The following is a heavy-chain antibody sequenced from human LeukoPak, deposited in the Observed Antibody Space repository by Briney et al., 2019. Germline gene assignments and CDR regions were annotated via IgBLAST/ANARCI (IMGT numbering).Heavy chain of an antibody. J-gene: IGHJ4*02. CDR2: ISGSGRST. D-gene: IGHD6-19*01. CDR1: GFTFSNCG. Sequence: GGSLTLSCAASGFTFSNCGMSWVRQAPGKGLEWVSGISGSGRSTYYAESVKGRFTISRDSSTNTLYLRVNSLRAEDTALYYCAKGDDGYSGGWYPDYWGQGTLVTVSS. V-gene: IGHV3-23*01. CDR3: AKGDDGYSGGWYPDY.